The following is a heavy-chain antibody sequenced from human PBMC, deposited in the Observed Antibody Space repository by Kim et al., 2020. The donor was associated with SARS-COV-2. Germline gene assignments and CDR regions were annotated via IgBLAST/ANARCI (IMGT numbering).Heavy chain of an antibody. CDR2: ISGSGGST. J-gene: IGHJ4*02. CDR1: GFTFSSYA. Sequence: GGSLRLSCAASGFTFSSYAMSWVRQAPGKGLEWVSAISGSGGSTYYADSVKGRFTISRDNSKNTLYLQMNSLRAEDTAVYYCAKGQGKRVATISSDYWGQGTLVTVSS. CDR3: AKGQGKRVATISSDY. D-gene: IGHD5-12*01. V-gene: IGHV3-23*01.